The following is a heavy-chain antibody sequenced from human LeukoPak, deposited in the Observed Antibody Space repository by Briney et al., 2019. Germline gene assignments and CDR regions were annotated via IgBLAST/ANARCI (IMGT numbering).Heavy chain of an antibody. Sequence: SETLSLTCTVSGGSISSYYWSWIRQPAEKGLEWIGRIYTSGSTNYNPSLKSRVTMSVDTSKNQFSLKLSSVTAADTAVYYCAREITMVRGVIIIYSPYFDYWGQGTLVTVSS. D-gene: IGHD3-10*01. V-gene: IGHV4-4*07. CDR2: IYTSGST. J-gene: IGHJ4*02. CDR1: GGSISSYY. CDR3: AREITMVRGVIIIYSPYFDY.